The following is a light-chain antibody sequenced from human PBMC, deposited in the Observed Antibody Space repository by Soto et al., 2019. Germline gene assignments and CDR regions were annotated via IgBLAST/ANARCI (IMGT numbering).Light chain of an antibody. J-gene: IGKJ1*01. CDR3: QQRSNWWT. CDR2: DAS. Sequence: EIVLTQSPATLSLSPGERATLSCRASQSVSSYLAWYQQKPGQAPRLLIYDASNRATGIPARFSGSGSGTDFTLTISILEPEAFAVYYCQQRSNWWTFGQGTKVEIK. CDR1: QSVSSY. V-gene: IGKV3-11*01.